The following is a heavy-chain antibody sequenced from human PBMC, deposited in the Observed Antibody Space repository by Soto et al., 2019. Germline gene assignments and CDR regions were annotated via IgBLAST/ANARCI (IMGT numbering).Heavy chain of an antibody. V-gene: IGHV1-8*01. CDR2: MNPNSGNT. D-gene: IGHD6-19*01. CDR3: ARGYDSSGWYYYYYGMDV. J-gene: IGHJ6*02. CDR1: GYTCTSYD. Sequence: QVQLVQSGAEVKKPGASVKVSCKASGYTCTSYDINWVRQATGQGLEWIGWMNPNSGNTGYAQKFQGRVTMTRNTSISTAYMELSSLRSEDTAVYYCARGYDSSGWYYYYYGMDVWGLGTTVTVSS.